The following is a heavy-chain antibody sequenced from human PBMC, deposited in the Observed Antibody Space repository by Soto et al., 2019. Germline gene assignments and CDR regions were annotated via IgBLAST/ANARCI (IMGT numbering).Heavy chain of an antibody. V-gene: IGHV1-18*04. Sequence: ASVKVSCKASGYTFTDYYVHWVRQAPGQGLEWVGWISAYNGDTHYAPKFQDRITLTTETSTDTAYMELRSLRLDDTAVYYCARDWSRYYDNSGLIWFYWGQGSLVTVSS. CDR1: GYTFTDYY. J-gene: IGHJ4*02. CDR3: ARDWSRYYDNSGLIWFY. CDR2: ISAYNGDT. D-gene: IGHD3-22*01.